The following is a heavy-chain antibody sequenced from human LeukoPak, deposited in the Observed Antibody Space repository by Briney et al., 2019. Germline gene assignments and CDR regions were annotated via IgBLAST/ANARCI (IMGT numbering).Heavy chain of an antibody. CDR2: IYYSGST. Sequence: SETLSLTCTVSGGSISSSSYYWGWIRQPPGKGLEWIGSIYYSGSTYYNPSLKSRVTISVDTSKNQFSLKLSSVTAADTAVYYCASELAVAGTDELDKSVNFDYWGQGTLVTVSS. J-gene: IGHJ4*02. V-gene: IGHV4-39*07. D-gene: IGHD6-19*01. CDR3: ASELAVAGTDELDKSVNFDY. CDR1: GGSISSSSYY.